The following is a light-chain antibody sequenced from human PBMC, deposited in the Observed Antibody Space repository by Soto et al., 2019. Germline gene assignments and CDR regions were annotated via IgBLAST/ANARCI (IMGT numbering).Light chain of an antibody. Sequence: EIVLTQSPGTLSLSPEERATLSCRASQSISSSYLAWYQQKPGQAPRLLIYGASSRATAIPDRCSGGGSGTDFTLTISSLEPDAFAVYYCQQFGTSPWTFGQGTKVEIK. J-gene: IGKJ1*01. CDR2: GAS. CDR3: QQFGTSPWT. V-gene: IGKV3-20*01. CDR1: QSISSSY.